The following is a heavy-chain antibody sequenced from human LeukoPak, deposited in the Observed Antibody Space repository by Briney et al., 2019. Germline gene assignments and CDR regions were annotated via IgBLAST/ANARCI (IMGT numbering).Heavy chain of an antibody. CDR1: GFTFSSYE. D-gene: IGHD1-1*01. Sequence: KSGGSLRLSCAASGFTFSSYEMNWVRQAPGKGLEWVSYISTSDSSIYYADSVKGRFTISTDNAKNSLYLQMNSLRAEDTAVYYCASEHKTGQFFDYWGQGTLVTVSS. CDR2: ISTSDSSI. CDR3: ASEHKTGQFFDY. J-gene: IGHJ4*02. V-gene: IGHV3-48*03.